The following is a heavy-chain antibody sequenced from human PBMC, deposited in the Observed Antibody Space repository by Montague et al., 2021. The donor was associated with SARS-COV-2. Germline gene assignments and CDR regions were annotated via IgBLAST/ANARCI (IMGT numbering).Heavy chain of an antibody. V-gene: IGHV4-39*01. D-gene: IGHD6-13*01. CDR3: ARGISSWWAVGH. Sequence: SETLSLTCSVSGVSISTSGYYWGWVCQSPGKGLEWVGSVHYSGGTNYNPSLESRVTIYVDTSKNMFSMRLRSVTAADTAVYYCARGISSWWAVGHWGQGILVTVSS. J-gene: IGHJ4*02. CDR1: GVSISTSGYY. CDR2: VHYSGGT.